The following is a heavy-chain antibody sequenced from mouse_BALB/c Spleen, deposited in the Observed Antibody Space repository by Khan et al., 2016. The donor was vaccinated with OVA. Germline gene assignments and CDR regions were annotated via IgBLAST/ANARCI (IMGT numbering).Heavy chain of an antibody. CDR1: GYTFTSYV. D-gene: IGHD2-14*01. V-gene: IGHV1S136*01. CDR2: IYPYNDDT. J-gene: IGHJ2*01. CDR3: AKNYRYDVYFDY. Sequence: VQLKQSGPELVKPGASVKMSCKASGYTFTSYVMHWLRQRPGQGLEWIGYIYPYNDDTKYNEEFKGKATLTSDRSSSTAYMELSSLTSEDSAVYSCAKNYRYDVYFDYWGQGTTLTVSS.